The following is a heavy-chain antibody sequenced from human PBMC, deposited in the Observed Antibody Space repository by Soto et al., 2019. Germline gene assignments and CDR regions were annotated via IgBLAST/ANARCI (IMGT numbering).Heavy chain of an antibody. D-gene: IGHD2-2*01. Sequence: QLQVVQSGPEVRKPGSSVKVSCKASGGTISSYAISWVRQAPGQGLEWLGGIIPALGTENYAQKFQGRVTITRDESTNTAYMELSRLKSEDTAIYFCARGTGTFSGSSAAAKFDYWGQGTLVTVSP. CDR1: GGTISSYA. CDR2: IIPALGTE. J-gene: IGHJ4*02. CDR3: ARGTGTFSGSSAAAKFDY. V-gene: IGHV1-69*01.